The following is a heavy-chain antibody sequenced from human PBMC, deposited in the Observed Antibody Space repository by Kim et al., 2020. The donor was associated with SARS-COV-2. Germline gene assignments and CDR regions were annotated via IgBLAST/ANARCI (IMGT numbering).Heavy chain of an antibody. J-gene: IGHJ4*02. D-gene: IGHD1-26*01. CDR2: INHSGST. Sequence: SETLSLTCAVYGGSFSGYYWSWIRQPPGKGLEWIGEINHSGSTNYNPSLKSRVTISVDTSKNQFSLKLSSVTAADTAVYYCARFVREFDYWGQGTLVTVSS. CDR3: ARFVREFDY. V-gene: IGHV4-34*01. CDR1: GGSFSGYY.